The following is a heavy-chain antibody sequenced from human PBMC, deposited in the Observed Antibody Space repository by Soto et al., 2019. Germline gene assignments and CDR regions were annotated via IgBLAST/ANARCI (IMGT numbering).Heavy chain of an antibody. D-gene: IGHD6-13*01. Sequence: QITLKESGPTLVKPTQTLTLTCTFSGFSLSTSGVGVGWIRQPPGKALEWLALIYWDDDKRYSPSLKSRLTITKDTSKNPVVLTITDMDPVDTDAYYCAHRRFRGAAAGTYEFDYWGQGTLVTVSS. CDR2: IYWDDDK. J-gene: IGHJ4*02. CDR3: AHRRFRGAAAGTYEFDY. V-gene: IGHV2-5*02. CDR1: GFSLSTSGVG.